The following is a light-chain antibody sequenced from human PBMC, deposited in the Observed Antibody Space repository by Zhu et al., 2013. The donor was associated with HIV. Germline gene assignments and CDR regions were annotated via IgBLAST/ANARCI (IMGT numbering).Light chain of an antibody. CDR2: LI. Sequence: QSVLTQPPSASGTPGQRVTXSCSGAAPTSELILSPGTSSSQERPPNSSFILINSGPQGSLTDSLDSKSGTSASLAISGLRSEDEADYYCAAWDGSLTGPRVFGTGTKVTVL. V-gene: IGLV1-44*01. J-gene: IGLJ1*01. CDR1: APTSELIL. CDR3: AAWDGSLTGPRV.